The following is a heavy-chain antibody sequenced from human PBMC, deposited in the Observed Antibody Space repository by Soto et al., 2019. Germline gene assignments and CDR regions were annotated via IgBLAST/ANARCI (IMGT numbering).Heavy chain of an antibody. CDR1: GYAFTSYG. CDR3: ARVTYYYDSSGYDCDAFDI. Sequence: GASVKVSCKASGYAFTSYGISWVRQAPLQVLEWMVWISAYNGNTNYAQKLQGRVTMTTDTSTSTAYMELRSLRDDDTAVYYCARVTYYYDSSGYDCDAFDIWG. J-gene: IGHJ3*02. CDR2: ISAYNGNT. V-gene: IGHV1-18*01. D-gene: IGHD3-22*01.